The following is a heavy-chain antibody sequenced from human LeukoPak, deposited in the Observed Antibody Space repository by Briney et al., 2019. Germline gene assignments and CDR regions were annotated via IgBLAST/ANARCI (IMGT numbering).Heavy chain of an antibody. CDR3: ARARPKNMVRGLIMRRESRYYFDY. CDR2: IYSGGST. Sequence: GGSLRLSCAASGFTVSSNYMSWVRQAPGKGLEWVSVIYSGGSTYYADSVKGRFTISRDNSKSTLYIQMNSLRAEDTAVYYCARARPKNMVRGLIMRRESRYYFDYWGQGTLVTVSS. D-gene: IGHD3-10*01. V-gene: IGHV3-53*01. J-gene: IGHJ4*02. CDR1: GFTVSSNY.